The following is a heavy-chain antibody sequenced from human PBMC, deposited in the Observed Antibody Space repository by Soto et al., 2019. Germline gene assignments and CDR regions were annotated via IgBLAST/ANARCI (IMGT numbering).Heavy chain of an antibody. V-gene: IGHV4-34*01. J-gene: IGHJ4*02. CDR2: INHSGST. D-gene: IGHD6-13*01. CDR3: ASVGSSSKTEILFDY. CDR1: GGSFSGYY. Sequence: SETLSLTCAVYGGSFSGYYWSWIRQPPGKGLEWIGEINHSGSTNYNPSLKSRVTISVDTSKNQFSLKLSSVTAADTAVYYCASVGSSSKTEILFDYWGQGTLVTVSS.